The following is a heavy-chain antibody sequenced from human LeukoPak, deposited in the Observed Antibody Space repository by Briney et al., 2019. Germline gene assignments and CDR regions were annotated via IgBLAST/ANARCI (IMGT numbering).Heavy chain of an antibody. CDR3: ARSVATSLYWFDP. CDR1: GGSFSGYY. V-gene: IGHV4-34*01. Sequence: SETLSLTCAVYGGSFSGYYWSWIRQPPGKGLEWIGEINHSGSTNYNPSLKSRVTISVDTSKNQFSLKLTSVTAADTAVYYCARSVATSLYWFDPWGQGTLVTVSS. CDR2: INHSGST. D-gene: IGHD5-12*01. J-gene: IGHJ5*02.